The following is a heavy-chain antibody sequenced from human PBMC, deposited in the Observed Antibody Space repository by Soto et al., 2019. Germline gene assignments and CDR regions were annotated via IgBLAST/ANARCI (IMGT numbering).Heavy chain of an antibody. Sequence: QITLKESGPTLVKPTQTLTLTCPFSGFSLTTSGVGVGWIRQPPGKALEWLALISWDDDKRYSPALTSRLTITKDTATIRVVLTMTNMYPMETATSYCAHIGESDALDYDYYGMDVWGQGTTVTVSS. CDR3: AHIGESDALDYDYYGMDV. V-gene: IGHV2-5*02. CDR2: ISWDDDK. D-gene: IGHD3-3*01. CDR1: GFSLTTSGVG. J-gene: IGHJ6*02.